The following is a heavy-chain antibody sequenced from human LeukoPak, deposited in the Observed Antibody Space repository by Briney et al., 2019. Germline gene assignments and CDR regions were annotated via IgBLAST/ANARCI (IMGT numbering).Heavy chain of an antibody. CDR2: INPNSGGT. CDR3: ASPGYCSSTSCYHGYYGMDV. Sequence: RASVKVSCKASGYTFTSYDVNWVRQATGQGLEWMGWINPNSGGTNYAQKFQGRVTMTRDTSISTAYMELSRLRSDDTAVYYCASPGYCSSTSCYHGYYGMDVWGQGTTVTVSS. CDR1: GYTFTSYD. V-gene: IGHV1-2*02. D-gene: IGHD2-2*01. J-gene: IGHJ6*02.